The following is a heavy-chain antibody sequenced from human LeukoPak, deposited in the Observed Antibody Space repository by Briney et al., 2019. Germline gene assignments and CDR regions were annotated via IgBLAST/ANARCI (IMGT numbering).Heavy chain of an antibody. V-gene: IGHV4-34*01. J-gene: IGHJ4*02. CDR3: AGRRMVRGVIIAYYLDY. D-gene: IGHD3-10*01. CDR2: INHSGST. Sequence: SETLSLTCAVYGGSFSGYYWSWIRHPPGKGLEWIGEINHSGSTNYNPSLKSRVTISVDTSKNQFSLKLSSVTAADTAVYYCAGRRMVRGVIIAYYLDYWGQGTLVTVSS. CDR1: GGSFSGYY.